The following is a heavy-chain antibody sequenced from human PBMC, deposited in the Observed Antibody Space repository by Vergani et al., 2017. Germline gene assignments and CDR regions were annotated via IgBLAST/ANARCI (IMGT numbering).Heavy chain of an antibody. CDR1: GFTFSSYA. D-gene: IGHD2-2*01. V-gene: IGHV3-64D*06. CDR2: ISSNGGST. Sequence: EVQLVESGGGLVQPGGSLRLSCSASGFTFSSYAMHWVRQAPGKGLEYVSAISSNGGSTYYADSVKGRFTISRDNSKNTLYLQMSSLRAEDTAVYYCVKDQYCSSTSCLAVFDYWGQGTLVTVSS. J-gene: IGHJ4*02. CDR3: VKDQYCSSTSCLAVFDY.